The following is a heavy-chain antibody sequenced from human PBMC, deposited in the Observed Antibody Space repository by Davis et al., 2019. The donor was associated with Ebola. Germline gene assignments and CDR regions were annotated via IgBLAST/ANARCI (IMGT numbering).Heavy chain of an antibody. CDR2: IWGDGSHK. D-gene: IGHD4-11*01. J-gene: IGHJ6*03. CDR3: TKAGVTGFYYYYMDV. Sequence: SLNTSCVASQFTFSNFGMHRVLQAPAEGLEGVAVIWGDGSHKYFADSVKGRFTISRDNSKNTLFLQMNGLRAEDTAVYYCTKAGVTGFYYYYMDVWGTGTAVTVSS. V-gene: IGHV3-33*06. CDR1: QFTFSNFG.